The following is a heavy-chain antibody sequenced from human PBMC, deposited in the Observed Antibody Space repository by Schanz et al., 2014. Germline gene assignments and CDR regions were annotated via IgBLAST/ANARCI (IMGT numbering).Heavy chain of an antibody. V-gene: IGHV4-61*02. CDR1: GGSIRSGTYY. CDR2: VFPNGIT. J-gene: IGHJ2*01. CDR3: ARDTTWRLDL. D-gene: IGHD1-1*01. Sequence: QVQLQESGPGLVKPSQTLSLTCTVSGGSIRSGTYYWSWIRQPAGKALEWVGRVFPNGITNYNPSLKSRVPISLDTSKNHCSLPLTSLPAADTAVYYCARDTTWRLDLWGRGTLVTVSS.